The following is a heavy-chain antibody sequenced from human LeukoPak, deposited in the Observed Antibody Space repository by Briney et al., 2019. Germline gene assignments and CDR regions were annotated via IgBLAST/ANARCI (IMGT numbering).Heavy chain of an antibody. CDR2: INHSGST. CDR1: GGSFSGYY. Sequence: PSETLSLTCAVYGGSFSGYYWSWIRQPPGKGLEWIGEINHSGSTNYNPSLKSRVTISVDTSKNQFSLKLSSVTAADTAVYYCARGPTDLYSSGWAFDYWGQGTLVTVSS. J-gene: IGHJ4*02. CDR3: ARGPTDLYSSGWAFDY. D-gene: IGHD6-19*01. V-gene: IGHV4-34*01.